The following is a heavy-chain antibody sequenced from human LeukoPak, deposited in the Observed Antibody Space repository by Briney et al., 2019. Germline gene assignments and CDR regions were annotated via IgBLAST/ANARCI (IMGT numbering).Heavy chain of an antibody. J-gene: IGHJ6*03. D-gene: IGHD2-21*02. CDR3: QKFVDFCGGGCYYYYYYMEV. CDR2: IRYDGSNK. V-gene: IGHV3-30*02. CDR1: GLTFSNYG. Sequence: GGSLRLSCAAAGLTFSNYGMHWVRQAPGQGLEWVAFIRYDGSNKYYADSVKGRFTISRDNSKNTLYLQMHSLRAEATAVYYCQKFVDFCGGGCYYYYYYMEVWGKGTRVPV.